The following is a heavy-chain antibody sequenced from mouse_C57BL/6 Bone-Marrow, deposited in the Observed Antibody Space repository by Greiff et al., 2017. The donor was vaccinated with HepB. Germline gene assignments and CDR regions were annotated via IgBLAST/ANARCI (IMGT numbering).Heavy chain of an antibody. CDR1: GYTFTSYG. J-gene: IGHJ2*01. V-gene: IGHV1-81*01. Sequence: QVQLKESGAELARPGASVKLSCKASGYTFTSYGISWVKQRTGQGLEWIGEIYPRSGNTYYNEKFKGKATLTADKSSSTAYMELRSLTSEDSAVYFCARNYGSSYVNYFDYWGQGTTLTVSS. CDR3: ARNYGSSYVNYFDY. CDR2: IYPRSGNT. D-gene: IGHD1-1*01.